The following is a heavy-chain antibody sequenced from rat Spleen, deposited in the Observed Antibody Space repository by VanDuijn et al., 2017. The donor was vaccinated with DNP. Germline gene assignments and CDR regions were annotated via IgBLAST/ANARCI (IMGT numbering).Heavy chain of an antibody. CDR2: INTDGGST. Sequence: EGQLVESGGGLVQPGNSLKLSCAASGFTFSDYTMAWVRQSPEKGLEWIASINTDGGSTYYPDSVKGRITISRDNAENTVYLQMNSLRSEDTATYYCAKGGDYGGFDYWGQGVMATVSS. CDR3: AKGGDYGGFDY. V-gene: IGHV5S10*01. CDR1: GFTFSDYT. J-gene: IGHJ2*01. D-gene: IGHD1-11*01.